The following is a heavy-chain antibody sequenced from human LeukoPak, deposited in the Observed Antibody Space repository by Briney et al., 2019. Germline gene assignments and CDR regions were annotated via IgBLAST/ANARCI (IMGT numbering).Heavy chain of an antibody. J-gene: IGHJ4*02. CDR3: AKSHVSTATGTGRYFDY. CDR2: ISVGSDVI. Sequence: GGSVRLSCAVSGLTFSNSAMSWVREAPGKGLEWVSAISVGSDVIYYADSVKGRFAISRDNSKHTVYLQMDSLRAEDMAVYYCAKSHVSTATGTGRYFDYWGQGTLVTVSS. V-gene: IGHV3-23*01. CDR1: GLTFSNSA. D-gene: IGHD3-9*01.